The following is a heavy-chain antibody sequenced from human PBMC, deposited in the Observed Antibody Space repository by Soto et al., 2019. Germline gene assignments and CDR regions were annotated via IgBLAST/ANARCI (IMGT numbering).Heavy chain of an antibody. Sequence: HEELVESGGGVVQPGRSLRLSCAASGLAFSGYGLHWVRQAPGKGLEWVAVIWDDGNTKYYAESVEGRFTISRDNSKSTIYLQMEGLRGEDTAVYFCARARAGFLESFDFWGQGILVTVSS. CDR1: GLAFSGYG. CDR2: IWDDGNTK. J-gene: IGHJ4*02. CDR3: ARARAGFLESFDF. D-gene: IGHD3-3*01. V-gene: IGHV3-33*01.